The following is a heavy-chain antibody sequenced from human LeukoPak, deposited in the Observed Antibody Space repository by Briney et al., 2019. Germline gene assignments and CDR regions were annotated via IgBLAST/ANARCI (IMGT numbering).Heavy chain of an antibody. CDR3: ARHGPGAALDYYYYCMDV. V-gene: IGHV1-46*02. D-gene: IGHD4/OR15-4a*01. CDR1: GDTSNSHY. Sequence: ASVKVSCKSSGDTSNSHYIHWVRQAPGQGLEWMGKINPSGDSTSYAQKFQGRVTMTRDTSTSTVYMELNTLRSDDTAVYYCARHGPGAALDYYYYCMDVWGQGTTVTVSS. CDR2: INPSGDST. J-gene: IGHJ6*02.